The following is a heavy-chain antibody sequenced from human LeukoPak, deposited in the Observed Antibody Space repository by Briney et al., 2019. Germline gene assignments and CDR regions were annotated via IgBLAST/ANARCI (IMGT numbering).Heavy chain of an antibody. V-gene: IGHV1-69*13. D-gene: IGHD3-3*01. CDR3: ARDRLRFLEWLLWDS. Sequence: ASVKVSCKASGGTFSSYAISWVRQAPGQGLEWMGGIIPIFGTANYAQKFQGRVTITADESTSTAYMELSSLRSEDTAVYYCARDRLRFLEWLLWDSWGQGTLVTVSS. CDR2: IIPIFGTA. CDR1: GGTFSSYA. J-gene: IGHJ4*02.